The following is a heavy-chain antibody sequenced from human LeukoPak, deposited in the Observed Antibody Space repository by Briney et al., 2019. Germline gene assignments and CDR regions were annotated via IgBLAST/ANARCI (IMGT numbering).Heavy chain of an antibody. J-gene: IGHJ4*02. CDR1: GFTVSSNY. CDR3: AREVVSGDYGD. D-gene: IGHD4-17*01. V-gene: IGHV3-53*01. CDR2: IYSGGST. Sequence: GGSLRLSCAASGFTVSSNYMSWVRQAPGKGLEWVSVIYSGGSTYYADSVKGRFTISRDNSKNTVYLQMSSLRAEDTAVYYCAREVVSGDYGDWGQGTLVTVSS.